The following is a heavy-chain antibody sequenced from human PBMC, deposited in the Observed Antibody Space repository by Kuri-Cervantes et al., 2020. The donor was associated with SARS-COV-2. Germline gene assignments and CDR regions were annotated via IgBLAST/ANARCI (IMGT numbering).Heavy chain of an antibody. J-gene: IGHJ4*02. CDR1: GGSISTYY. V-gene: IGHV4-59*01. CDR2: ISYSGST. Sequence: SETLSLTCTVSGGSISTYYWSWFRQPPGKGLEWIGYISYSGSTNYNPSLKSRVTMSVDTSKNQFSLKLNSVTAADTAVYYCARDRGAFWGMGDYRGQGTLVTVSS. CDR3: ARDRGAFWGMGDY. D-gene: IGHD3-10*01.